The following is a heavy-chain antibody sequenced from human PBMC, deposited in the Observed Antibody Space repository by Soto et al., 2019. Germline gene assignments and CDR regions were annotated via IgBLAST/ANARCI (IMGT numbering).Heavy chain of an antibody. CDR3: AKGRVPAAKYAGWFDP. Sequence: GGSLRLSCAASGFTFSSYAMSWVRQAPGKGLEWVSAISGSGGSTYYADSVKGRFTISRDNSKNTLYLQMNSLRAEDTAVYYCAKGRVPAAKYAGWFDPWGQGTLVTVSS. J-gene: IGHJ5*02. CDR1: GFTFSSYA. V-gene: IGHV3-23*01. D-gene: IGHD2-2*01. CDR2: ISGSGGST.